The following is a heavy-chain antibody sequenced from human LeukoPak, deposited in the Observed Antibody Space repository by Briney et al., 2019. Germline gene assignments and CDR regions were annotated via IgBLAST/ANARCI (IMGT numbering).Heavy chain of an antibody. V-gene: IGHV1-69*04. D-gene: IGHD4-11*01. CDR2: IIPILGIA. CDR3: ARVGGHDYTQFRYYYYGMDV. CDR1: GGTFISYA. J-gene: IGHJ6*02. Sequence: SVKVSCTASGGTFISYAISWVRQAPGQGLEWMGRIIPILGIANYAQKFQGRVTITADKSTSTAYMELSSLSSEDTAVYYCARVGGHDYTQFRYYYYGMDVWGQGTTVTVSS.